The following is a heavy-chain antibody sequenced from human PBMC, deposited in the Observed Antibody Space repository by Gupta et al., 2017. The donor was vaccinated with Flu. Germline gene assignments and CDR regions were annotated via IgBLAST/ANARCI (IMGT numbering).Heavy chain of an antibody. CDR2: ISNTGGRT. CDR1: GFVFTDYA. J-gene: IGHJ4*02. V-gene: IGHV3-23*01. Sequence: DAQLLQSGGTLVKPGGSLRLSWAASGFVFTDYAMTWVRQTPGKGLEWVAAISNTGGRTYYADSVEGRFTVSRDNAKNTLFLHMSSLRAEDTALYFCGKDLRYFDSTGYYGVDFWGQGSLVTVSS. D-gene: IGHD3-22*01. CDR3: GKDLRYFDSTGYYGVDF.